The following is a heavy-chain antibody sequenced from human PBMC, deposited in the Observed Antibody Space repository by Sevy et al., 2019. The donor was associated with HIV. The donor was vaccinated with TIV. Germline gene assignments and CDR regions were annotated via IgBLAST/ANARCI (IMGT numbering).Heavy chain of an antibody. J-gene: IGHJ4*02. Sequence: GGSLRLSCAASEFTFNNYAMNWVRRAPGKGLEWISAISGEGTYTYHADSVQRRFTISRDNSKSTVYLRMDSLRADDTDVYYCTKGAGGQWNCYYFDYWGQGVLVTVSS. V-gene: IGHV3-23*01. CDR3: TKGAGGQWNCYYFDY. D-gene: IGHD1-7*01. CDR2: ISGEGTYT. CDR1: EFTFNNYA.